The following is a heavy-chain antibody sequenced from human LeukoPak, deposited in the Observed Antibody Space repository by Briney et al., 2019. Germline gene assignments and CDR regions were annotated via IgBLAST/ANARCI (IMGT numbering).Heavy chain of an antibody. CDR3: ARRHRNYYGSGSYYPDAFDI. CDR2: INHSGST. V-gene: IGHV4-34*01. Sequence: SEALSLTCAVYGGSFSGYYWSWIRQPPGKGLEWIGEINHSGSTNYNPSLKSRVTISVDTSKNQFSLKLSSVTAADTAVYYCARRHRNYYGSGSYYPDAFDIWGQGTMVTVSS. J-gene: IGHJ3*02. CDR1: GGSFSGYY. D-gene: IGHD3-10*01.